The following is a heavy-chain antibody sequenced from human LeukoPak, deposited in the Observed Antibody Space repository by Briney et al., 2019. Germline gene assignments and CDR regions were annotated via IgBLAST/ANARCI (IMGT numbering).Heavy chain of an antibody. J-gene: IGHJ4*02. CDR2: ISAYKGNT. Sequence: ASVKVSCKASGYIFTSYGISGVRQAPGQGRERMGWISAYKGNTNYAQKLQGRVTITTDTSTSTAYMELRSLRSDDTAVYYCAREVDSSGYLFDYWGQGTLVTVSS. CDR1: GYIFTSYG. V-gene: IGHV1-18*01. D-gene: IGHD3-22*01. CDR3: AREVDSSGYLFDY.